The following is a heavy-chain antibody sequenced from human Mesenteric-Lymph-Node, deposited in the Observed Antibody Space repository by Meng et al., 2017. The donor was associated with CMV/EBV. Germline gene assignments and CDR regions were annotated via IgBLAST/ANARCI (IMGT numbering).Heavy chain of an antibody. CDR1: GYSFTTYD. D-gene: IGHD4-11*01. Sequence: SCKASGYSFTTYDLNWVRQATGQGLEWMGWMNPNSGTTGYAQKFQGRVTFTRNISISTAYMELSGLRSEDTAVYYCAKDSNYVWFDPWGQGTLVTVSS. V-gene: IGHV1-8*03. CDR2: MNPNSGTT. J-gene: IGHJ5*02. CDR3: AKDSNYVWFDP.